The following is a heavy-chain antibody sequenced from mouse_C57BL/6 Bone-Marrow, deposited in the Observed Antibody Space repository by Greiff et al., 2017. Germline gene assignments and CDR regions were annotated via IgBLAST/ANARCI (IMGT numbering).Heavy chain of an antibody. CDR1: GYTFTSYG. CDR3: ARGLRDYCGSSYVGY. CDR2: IYPRSGNT. Sequence: QVQLQQSGAELARPGASVKLSCKASGYTFTSYGISWVKQRTGQGLEWIGEIYPRSGNTYYNEKFKGKATLTADKSSSTAYMELRSLTSEDSAVYFCARGLRDYCGSSYVGYWGQGTTLTVSS. J-gene: IGHJ2*01. V-gene: IGHV1-81*01. D-gene: IGHD1-1*01.